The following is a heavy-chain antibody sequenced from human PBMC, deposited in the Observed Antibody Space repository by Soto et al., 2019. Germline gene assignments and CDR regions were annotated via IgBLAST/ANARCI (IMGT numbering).Heavy chain of an antibody. V-gene: IGHV3-30*18. D-gene: IGHD5-12*01. J-gene: IGHJ6*02. CDR1: GFTFSSYG. CDR2: ISYDGSNK. Sequence: GGSLRLSCAASGFTFSSYGMHWVRQAPGKGLEWVAVISYDGSNKYYADSVKGRFTISRDNSKNTLYLQMNSLRAEDTAVYYCAKDRGMGGYSGYEPRGKYYYYYGMDVWGQGTTVTVSS. CDR3: AKDRGMGGYSGYEPRGKYYYYYGMDV.